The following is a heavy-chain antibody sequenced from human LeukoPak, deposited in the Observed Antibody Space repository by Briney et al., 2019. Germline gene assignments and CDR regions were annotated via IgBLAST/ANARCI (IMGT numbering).Heavy chain of an antibody. J-gene: IGHJ4*02. CDR1: GFTFSSYS. CDR3: VRGSDVYGHPLSPLLDS. V-gene: IGHV3-48*01. D-gene: IGHD1-26*01. Sequence: GGSLRLSCAASGFTFSSYSMNWVRQAPGKGLEWVSYISSSSSTIYYADSVKGRFTISRDNSKNTLYLQMHSLRAEDTAVYYCVRGSDVYGHPLSPLLDSWGQGSLVIVSS. CDR2: ISSSSSTI.